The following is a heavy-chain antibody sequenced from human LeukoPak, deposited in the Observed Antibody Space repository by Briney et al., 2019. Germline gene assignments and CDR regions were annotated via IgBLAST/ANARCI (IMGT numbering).Heavy chain of an antibody. CDR1: GFTFSSYG. D-gene: IGHD3-10*01. V-gene: IGHV3-23*01. CDR2: ISGSGGST. J-gene: IGHJ2*01. Sequence: HPGGSLRLSCAASGFTFSSYGMSWVRQAPGKGLEWVSAISGSGGSTYYADSVKGRFTISRDNSKNTLHLQMNSLRAEDTAVYYCAKVHYYGSGSYGIWYFDLWGRGTLVTVSS. CDR3: AKVHYYGSGSYGIWYFDL.